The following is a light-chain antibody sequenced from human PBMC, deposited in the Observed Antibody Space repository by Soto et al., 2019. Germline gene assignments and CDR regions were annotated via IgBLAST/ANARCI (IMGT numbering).Light chain of an antibody. CDR2: DTS. CDR1: QSVRNRY. J-gene: IGKJ1*01. Sequence: EIVLTQSPGTLSLSPGERATLSCRASQSVRNRYLAWYQQKPGQAPSLLIYDTSTRATGVPDRFSGSGSGKDFALTISRVEPEDFAIYFCQQYGSSPGTFGQGTKVEI. V-gene: IGKV3-20*01. CDR3: QQYGSSPGT.